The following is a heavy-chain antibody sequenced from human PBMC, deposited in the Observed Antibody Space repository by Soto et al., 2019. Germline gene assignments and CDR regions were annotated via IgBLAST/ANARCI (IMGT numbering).Heavy chain of an antibody. CDR2: IGAYNGNT. CDR3: ARGRQLVGYFYYYMDV. Sequence: QVQLLQSGAEVKKPGASVKVSCKASGYTFSNHGITWVRQAPGQGLAWMGWIGAYNGNTHYTQSLQGRVTMTTDTSTSTAYMELRGLRSDDTAVYYCARGRQLVGYFYYYMDVWGKGTTVTVSS. J-gene: IGHJ6*03. D-gene: IGHD6-6*01. V-gene: IGHV1-18*01. CDR1: GYTFSNHG.